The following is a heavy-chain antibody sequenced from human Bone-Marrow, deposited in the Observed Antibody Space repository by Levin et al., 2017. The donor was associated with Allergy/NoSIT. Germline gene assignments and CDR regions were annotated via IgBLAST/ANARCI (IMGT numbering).Heavy chain of an antibody. CDR2: IYPNDNDV. Sequence: KPGESLKISCQGSGYTFSIYWIAWVRQVPGRGLEWMGVIYPNDNDVRYSPSFQGQVTISADRSTSTAYLQWSSLKASDSAIYYCARRQSSGSDYWGQGTLVAVSS. V-gene: IGHV5-51*01. CDR3: ARRQSSGSDY. CDR1: GYTFSIYW. J-gene: IGHJ4*02. D-gene: IGHD3-22*01.